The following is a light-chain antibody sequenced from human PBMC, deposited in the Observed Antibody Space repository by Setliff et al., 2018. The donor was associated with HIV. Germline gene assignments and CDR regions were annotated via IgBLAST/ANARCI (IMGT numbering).Light chain of an antibody. CDR3: CSHAGGNTYI. Sequence: QSVLTQPASVSGSPGQSITISCTGTSSDAGTYNFVSWYQQHPGKAPKLIIFEGTKRLSGVSNRFSGSNSGNTASLTISGLQPEDEADYYCCSHAGGNTYIFGSGTKVTVL. J-gene: IGLJ1*01. CDR1: SSDAGTYNF. V-gene: IGLV2-23*01. CDR2: EGT.